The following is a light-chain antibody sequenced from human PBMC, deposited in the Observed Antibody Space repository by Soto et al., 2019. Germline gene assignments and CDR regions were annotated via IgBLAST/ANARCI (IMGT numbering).Light chain of an antibody. CDR1: QSVRSSY. CDR2: GAS. CDR3: QQYGSSPRT. Sequence: EIVLTQSPCTLSLSPGERATLSCRASQSVRSSYLAWYQQKPGQAPRLLIYGASSRATGIPDRFSGSGSGTDFTLTINRLEPEDLAVYYCQQYGSSPRTFGQGTKVEIK. V-gene: IGKV3-20*01. J-gene: IGKJ1*01.